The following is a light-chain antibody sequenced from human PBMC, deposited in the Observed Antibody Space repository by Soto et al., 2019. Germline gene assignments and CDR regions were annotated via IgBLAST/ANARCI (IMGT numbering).Light chain of an antibody. CDR3: HQYGSSPWT. CDR2: GVS. Sequence: EIVLTQSPGTLSLSPGERATLSCRASQRVSSSYLAWYQQKPGQAPRLLIYGVSTRAPGIPDRFRGSGSGTDFTLTITRLEPEDFAVYYCHQYGSSPWTFGQGTKVEIK. J-gene: IGKJ1*01. V-gene: IGKV3-20*01. CDR1: QRVSSSY.